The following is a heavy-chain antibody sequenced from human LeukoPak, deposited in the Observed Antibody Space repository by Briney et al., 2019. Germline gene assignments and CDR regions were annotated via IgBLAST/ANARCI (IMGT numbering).Heavy chain of an antibody. CDR3: AKDPTYYDILTGYYLFGYFDY. CDR2: ISGSGGST. V-gene: IGHV3-23*01. J-gene: IGHJ4*02. D-gene: IGHD3-9*01. Sequence: GGTLRLSCAASGFTFSSYGMSWVRQAPGKGLEWVSAISGSGGSTYYADSVKGRFTISRDNSKNTLYLQMNSLRAEDTAVYYCAKDPTYYDILTGYYLFGYFDYWGQGTLVTVSS. CDR1: GFTFSSYG.